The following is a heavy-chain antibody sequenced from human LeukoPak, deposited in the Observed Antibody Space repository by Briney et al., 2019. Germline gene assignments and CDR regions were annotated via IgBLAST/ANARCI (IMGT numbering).Heavy chain of an antibody. V-gene: IGHV4-30-4*08. CDR3: ARDRGRKGITGFDY. CDR2: IYYSGST. D-gene: IGHD1-20*01. Sequence: SQTLSLTCTVSGGSISSGDYYWSWIRQPPGKGLEWIGYIYYSGSTYYNPSLKSRVTMSVDTSKNQFSLKLSSVTAADTAVYYCARDRGRKGITGFDYWGQGTLVTVSS. CDR1: GGSISSGDYY. J-gene: IGHJ4*02.